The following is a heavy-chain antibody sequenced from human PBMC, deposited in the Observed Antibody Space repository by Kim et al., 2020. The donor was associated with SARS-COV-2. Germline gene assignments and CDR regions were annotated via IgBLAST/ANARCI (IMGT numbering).Heavy chain of an antibody. V-gene: IGHV4-39*01. CDR2: IYYSGST. Sequence: SETLSLTCTVSGGSISSSSYYWGWIRQPPGKGLEWIGSIYYSGSTYYNPSLKSRVTISVDTSKNQFSLKLSSVTAADTAVYYCARQHMVQVWETDYWGQG. D-gene: IGHD3-10*01. CDR1: GGSISSSSYY. J-gene: IGHJ4*02. CDR3: ARQHMVQVWETDY.